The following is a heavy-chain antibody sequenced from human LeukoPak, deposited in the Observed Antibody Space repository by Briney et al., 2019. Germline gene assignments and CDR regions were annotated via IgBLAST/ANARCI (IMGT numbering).Heavy chain of an antibody. CDR3: AAVVRSGSPFDY. V-gene: IGHV3-74*01. CDR1: GFTFSSYW. D-gene: IGHD6-25*01. Sequence: PGGSLRLSCAASGFTFSSYWVHWARQAPGKGLVWVSRINGDGSSTSYADSVKGRFTISRDNAKNTLYLQMTSLRVEDTAVYYCAAVVRSGSPFDYWGQGTLVTVSS. J-gene: IGHJ4*02. CDR2: INGDGSST.